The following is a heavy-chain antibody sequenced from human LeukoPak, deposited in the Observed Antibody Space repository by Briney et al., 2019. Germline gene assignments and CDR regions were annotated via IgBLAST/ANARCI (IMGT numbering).Heavy chain of an antibody. CDR2: ISRASESI. V-gene: IGHV3-21*01. J-gene: IGHJ5*02. D-gene: IGHD1-1*01. CDR1: GFTFNTYS. Sequence: GGSLRLSCAASGFTFNTYSMSWVRQAPGKGLEWVSIISRASESIFYADSVKGRFTISRDNAKNSLYLQMNGLRAEDTAVYYCARGATDVTRWFDPWGQGTRVTVSS. CDR3: ARGATDVTRWFDP.